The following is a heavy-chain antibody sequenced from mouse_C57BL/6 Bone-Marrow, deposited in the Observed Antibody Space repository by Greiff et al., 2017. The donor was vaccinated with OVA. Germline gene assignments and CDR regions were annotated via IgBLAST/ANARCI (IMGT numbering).Heavy chain of an antibody. CDR1: GYTFTNYW. CDR3: ARESVWYFDV. J-gene: IGHJ1*03. V-gene: IGHV1-63*01. Sequence: QVHVKQSGAELVRPGTSVKMSCKASGYTFTNYWIGWAKQRPGHGLEWIGDIYPGGGYTNYNEKFKGKATLTADKSSSTAYMQFSSLTSEDSAIYYCARESVWYFDVWGTGTTVTVSS. CDR2: IYPGGGYT.